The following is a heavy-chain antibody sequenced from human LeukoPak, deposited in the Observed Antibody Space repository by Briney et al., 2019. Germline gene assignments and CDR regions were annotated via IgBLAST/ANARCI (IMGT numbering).Heavy chain of an antibody. V-gene: IGHV3-7*01. D-gene: IGHD5/OR15-5a*01. CDR1: GFTFSSYW. CDR3: ARDGSTIGDAFDI. CDR2: IKQDGSEK. Sequence: GGSLRLSCAASGFTFSSYWMSWVRQAPGKGLEWVANIKQDGSEKYYVDSVKGRFTISRDNAKNSLYLQMSSLRAEDTAVYYCARDGSTIGDAFDIWGQGTMVTVSS. J-gene: IGHJ3*02.